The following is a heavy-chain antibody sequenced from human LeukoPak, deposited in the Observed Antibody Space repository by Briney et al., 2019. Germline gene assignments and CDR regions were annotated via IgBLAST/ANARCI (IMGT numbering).Heavy chain of an antibody. CDR1: SYSISSGSY. CDR3: ARVTYVDDMLYQYFDY. Sequence: PSETLSLTCAVSSYSISSGSYWGWIRQSPGKGLEWAGSIFHSGNSYYNPSLKSRLTMSVDTSKNQFSLKLTSVTAADTALYYCARVTYVDDMLYQYFDYWGQGILVTVSS. D-gene: IGHD4-17*01. CDR2: IFHSGNS. J-gene: IGHJ4*02. V-gene: IGHV4-38-2*01.